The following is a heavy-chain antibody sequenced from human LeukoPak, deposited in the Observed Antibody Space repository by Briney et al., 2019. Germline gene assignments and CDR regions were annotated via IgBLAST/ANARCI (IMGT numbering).Heavy chain of an antibody. CDR1: GFSFSTYW. J-gene: IGHJ4*02. CDR2: IKEDGSQK. CDR3: ARDPDSSGYYSFDY. V-gene: IGHV3-7*03. Sequence: GGSLRLSCAPSGFSFSTYWMSWVRQAPGKGLEWVANIKEDGSQKYYVDSVKGRFTIFRDNAKNSLSLQMNSLRADDTAVYYCARDPDSSGYYSFDYWGQGTLVTVSS. D-gene: IGHD3-22*01.